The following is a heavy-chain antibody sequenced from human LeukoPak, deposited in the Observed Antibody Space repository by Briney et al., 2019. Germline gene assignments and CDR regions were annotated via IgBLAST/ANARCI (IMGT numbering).Heavy chain of an antibody. D-gene: IGHD2-15*01. CDR2: INHSGDT. CDR3: ASGIVAFDY. V-gene: IGHV4-34*01. Sequence: PSQTLSLTCAVYGGSFSDYYWTWIRQPPGKGLGWIGEINHSGDTNYNPSLKSRVIISVDTSKNQFSLKLTSVTAADTAMYYCASGIVAFDYWGQGTLVTVSS. J-gene: IGHJ4*02. CDR1: GGSFSDYY.